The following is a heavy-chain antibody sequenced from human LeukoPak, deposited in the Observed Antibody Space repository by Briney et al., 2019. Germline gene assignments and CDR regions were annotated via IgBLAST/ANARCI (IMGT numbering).Heavy chain of an antibody. CDR2: IYSGGST. CDR3: ARGGPHSSGWYGWFDP. D-gene: IGHD6-19*01. J-gene: IGHJ5*02. CDR1: GFTVSSNY. V-gene: IGHV3-53*01. Sequence: QAGGSLRLSCAASGFTVSSNYMSWVRQAPGKGLEWVSVIYSGGSTYYADSVKGRFTISRDNSKNTLYLQMNSLRAEDTAVYYCARGGPHSSGWYGWFDPWGQGTLVTVSS.